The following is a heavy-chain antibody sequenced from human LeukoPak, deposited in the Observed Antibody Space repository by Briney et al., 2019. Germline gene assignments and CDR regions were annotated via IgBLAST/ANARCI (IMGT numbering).Heavy chain of an antibody. CDR2: IYYSGST. V-gene: IGHV4-59*01. D-gene: IGHD1-20*01. J-gene: IGHJ4*02. CDR3: ARAPYNWNYIDY. Sequence: PSETLSLTCTVSGGSISSYYWSWIRQPPGKGLEWIGYIYYSGSTNYNPSLKSRVTISVDTSKNQFSLKLSSVTAADTAVYYCARAPYNWNYIDYWGQGTLVTVSS. CDR1: GGSISSYY.